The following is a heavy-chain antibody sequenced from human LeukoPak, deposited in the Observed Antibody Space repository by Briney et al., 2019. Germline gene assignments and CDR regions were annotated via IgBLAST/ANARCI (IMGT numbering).Heavy chain of an antibody. V-gene: IGHV4-59*08. J-gene: IGHJ4*02. CDR3: ARGSLFDY. CDR1: GGSISGSY. CDR2: VYYTGRT. Sequence: SETLSLTCTVSGGSISGSYWDWIRQSPGKGLEWLGYVYYTGRTNYNSSLKSRVTMSVDTSKNQFSLRLNSVTAADTAVYYCARGSLFDYWGQGTLVTVSS. D-gene: IGHD3-10*01.